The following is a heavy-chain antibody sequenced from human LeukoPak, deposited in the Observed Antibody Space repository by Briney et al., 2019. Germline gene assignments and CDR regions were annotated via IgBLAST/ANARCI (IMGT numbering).Heavy chain of an antibody. CDR2: INHSGST. J-gene: IGHJ5*02. D-gene: IGHD3-10*01. V-gene: IGHV4-34*01. CDR1: GGSFSGYY. Sequence: KTSETLSLTCAVYGGSFSGYYWSWIRQPPGKGLEWIGEINHSGSTNYNPSLRSRVTISVDTSKNQFSLKLSSVTAADTAVYYCARLKWDYYGSGSPTWFDPWGQGTLVTVSS. CDR3: ARLKWDYYGSGSPTWFDP.